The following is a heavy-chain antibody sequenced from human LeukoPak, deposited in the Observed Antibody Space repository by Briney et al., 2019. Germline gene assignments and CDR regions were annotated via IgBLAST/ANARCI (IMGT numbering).Heavy chain of an antibody. Sequence: SETLSLTCIVSGGSIGSYYWSWIRQPPGKGLEWIGYIDYSGRTNYNPSLKSRVTISVDTSKNQFSLNLRSVTAADTAVYYCARRDIDYDILTNWGQGTLVTVSS. CDR3: ARRDIDYDILTN. D-gene: IGHD3-9*01. V-gene: IGHV4-59*01. CDR2: IDYSGRT. CDR1: GGSIGSYY. J-gene: IGHJ4*02.